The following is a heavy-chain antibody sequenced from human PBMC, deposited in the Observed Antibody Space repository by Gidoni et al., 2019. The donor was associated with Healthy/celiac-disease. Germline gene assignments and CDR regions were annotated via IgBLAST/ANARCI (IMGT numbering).Heavy chain of an antibody. CDR2: INHSGST. V-gene: IGHV4-34*01. CDR1: GGSFSGYY. J-gene: IGHJ6*02. D-gene: IGHD1-7*01. Sequence: QVQLQQWGAGLLKPSETLSLTCAVYGGSFSGYYWNWIRPPPGKGLEWIGEINHSGSTNYNPSRKSRVTISVDTSKNQFSLKLSSVTAADTAVYYCARRTGTTEAYYYGMDVWGQGTTVTVSS. CDR3: ARRTGTTEAYYYGMDV.